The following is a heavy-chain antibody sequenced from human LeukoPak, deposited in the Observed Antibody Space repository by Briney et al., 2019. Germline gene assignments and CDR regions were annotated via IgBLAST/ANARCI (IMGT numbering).Heavy chain of an antibody. CDR1: GYTFTSYY. CDR2: INPSGGST. J-gene: IGHJ3*02. D-gene: IGHD1-26*01. V-gene: IGHV1-46*01. CDR3: AARGIVGAMRGHAFDI. Sequence: ASVKVSCKASGYTFTSYYMHWVRQAPGQGLEWMGIINPSGGSTNYAQKFQERVTITRDMSTSTAYMELSSLRSEDTAVYYCAARGIVGAMRGHAFDIWGQGTMVTVSS.